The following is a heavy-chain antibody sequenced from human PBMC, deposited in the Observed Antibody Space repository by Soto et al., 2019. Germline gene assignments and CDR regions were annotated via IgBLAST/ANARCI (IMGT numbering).Heavy chain of an antibody. Sequence: SETLPLTCTVSGGSISSGGYYWSWIRQHPGKGLEWIGYIYYTGSTYYNPSLKSRAKISVDTSKNQFSLKLSSVTAADTAVYYCATPGGGYCSSTSCPIRYWGQGTLVTV. V-gene: IGHV4-31*03. CDR1: GGSISSGGYY. CDR3: ATPGGGYCSSTSCPIRY. J-gene: IGHJ4*01. CDR2: IYYTGST. D-gene: IGHD2-2*01.